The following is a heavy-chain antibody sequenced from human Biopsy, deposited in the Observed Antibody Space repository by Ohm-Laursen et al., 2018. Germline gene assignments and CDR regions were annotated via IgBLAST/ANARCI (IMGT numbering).Heavy chain of an antibody. CDR1: GVSINGGRYY. V-gene: IGHV4-31*03. J-gene: IGHJ4*02. CDR2: IFYSANT. CDR3: ARLGSGDYFPTFFDF. Sequence: TLSPTCTVSGVSINGGRYYWNWIRHHPGKGLEWIGNIFYSANTYYNPSLKSRVTISVDTSKNKFSLKLGSVTAADTAVYYCARLGSGDYFPTFFDFWGQGALVTVSS. D-gene: IGHD5-12*01.